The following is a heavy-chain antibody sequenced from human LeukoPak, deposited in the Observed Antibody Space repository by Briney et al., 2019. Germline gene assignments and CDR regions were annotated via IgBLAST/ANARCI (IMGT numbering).Heavy chain of an antibody. CDR3: ARANYYGSGIFDY. CDR2: INHSGST. J-gene: IGHJ4*02. D-gene: IGHD3-10*01. Sequence: PSETLSLTCAVYGGSFSGYYWSWIRQPPGKGLEWIGEINHSGSTNYNPSLKSRVTISVDTSKNQFSLQLSSVTAADTAVYYCARANYYGSGIFDYWGQGTLVTVSS. V-gene: IGHV4-34*01. CDR1: GGSFSGYY.